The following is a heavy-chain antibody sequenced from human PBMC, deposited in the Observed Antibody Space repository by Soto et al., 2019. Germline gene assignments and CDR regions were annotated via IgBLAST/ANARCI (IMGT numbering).Heavy chain of an antibody. J-gene: IGHJ3*02. Sequence: QVQLQESGPGLVKPSQTLSVTCTVSGGSLSSDNFFWSWVRQHPETGLEWVGYIYHTGAAYYNPSLESRLTISLDTSKNRFSLSLISGTAADTAVYYCAREVISPATSDAFDIWGQGTMVTVSS. CDR3: AREVISPATSDAFDI. D-gene: IGHD1-26*01. V-gene: IGHV4-31*03. CDR2: IYHTGAA. CDR1: GGSLSSDNFF.